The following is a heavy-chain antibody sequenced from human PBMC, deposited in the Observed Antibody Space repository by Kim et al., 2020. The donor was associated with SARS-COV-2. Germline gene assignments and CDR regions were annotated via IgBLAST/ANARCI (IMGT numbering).Heavy chain of an antibody. J-gene: IGHJ4*02. CDR3: ARAVSSGSN. V-gene: IGHV3-11*04. D-gene: IGHD1-26*01. CDR2: STI. Sequence: STIYYADSVKGRFTISRDNAKNSLYLQMNSLRAEDTAVYYCARAVSSGSNWGQGTLVTVSS.